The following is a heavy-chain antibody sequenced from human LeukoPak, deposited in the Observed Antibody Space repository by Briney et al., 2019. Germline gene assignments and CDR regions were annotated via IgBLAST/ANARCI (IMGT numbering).Heavy chain of an antibody. CDR1: GFTFSDHY. J-gene: IGHJ3*02. Sequence: GGSLRLSCAASGFTFSDHYMDWVRQAPGKGLEWVGRIKNKANSYTTEYAASVEDRFTISRDDSKTSLYLQMDSLKTEDTAVYYCARGGIGVARSFDIWGQGTRVTVSS. CDR2: IKNKANSYTT. CDR3: ARGGIGVARSFDI. V-gene: IGHV3-72*01. D-gene: IGHD6-19*01.